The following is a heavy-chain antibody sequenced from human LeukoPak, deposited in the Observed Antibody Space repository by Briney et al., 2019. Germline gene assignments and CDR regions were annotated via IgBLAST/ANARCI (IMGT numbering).Heavy chain of an antibody. D-gene: IGHD3-10*01. CDR3: ARVGVPSRYGSGSNDY. V-gene: IGHV4-39*07. CDR1: GGSISSSSYY. Sequence: PSETLSLTCTVSGGSISSSSYYWGWIRQPPGKGLEWIGSIYYSGSTYYNPSLKSRVTISVDTSKNQFSLKLSSVTAADTAVYYCARVGVPSRYGSGSNDYWGQGTLVTVSS. J-gene: IGHJ4*02. CDR2: IYYSGST.